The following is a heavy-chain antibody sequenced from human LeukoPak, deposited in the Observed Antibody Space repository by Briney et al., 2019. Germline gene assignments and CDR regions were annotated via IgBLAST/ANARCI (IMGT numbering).Heavy chain of an antibody. J-gene: IGHJ3*02. CDR3: AKALAVAYAFDI. D-gene: IGHD6-19*01. CDR2: ISGSGGST. CDR1: GSTFSSYA. V-gene: IGHV3-23*01. Sequence: GGSLRLSCAASGSTFSSYAMSWVRQAPGKGLEWVSAISGSGGSTYYADSVKGRFTISRDNSKNTLYLQMNSLRAEDTAVYYCAKALAVAYAFDIWGQGTMVTVSS.